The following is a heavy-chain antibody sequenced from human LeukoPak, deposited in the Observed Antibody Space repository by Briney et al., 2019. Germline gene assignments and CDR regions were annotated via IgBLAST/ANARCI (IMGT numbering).Heavy chain of an antibody. V-gene: IGHV3-30-3*01. CDR1: GFTFSSYA. CDR2: ISYDGSNK. J-gene: IGHJ6*04. Sequence: PGGSLRLSCAASGFTFSSYAMHWVRQAPGKGLEWVAVISYDGSNKYYADSVKGRFTISRDNSKNTLYLQMNSLRAEDTAVYYCARGKNSSWYRYYYYYGMDVWGKGTTVTVSS. CDR3: ARGKNSSWYRYYYYYGMDV. D-gene: IGHD6-13*01.